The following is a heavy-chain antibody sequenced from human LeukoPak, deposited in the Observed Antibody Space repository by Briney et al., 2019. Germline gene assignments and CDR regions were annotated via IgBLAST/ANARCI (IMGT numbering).Heavy chain of an antibody. V-gene: IGHV1-69*05. CDR2: IIPIFGTA. CDR3: ASPLLTGYYGSGSYYNGFDY. CDR1: GGTFSSYA. D-gene: IGHD3-10*01. J-gene: IGHJ4*02. Sequence: SVKVSCKASGGTFSSYAISWVRQAPGQGLEWMGGIIPIFGTANYAQKFQGRVTITTDESTGTAYTELSSLRSEDTAVYYCASPLLTGYYGSGSYYNGFDYWGQGTLVTVSS.